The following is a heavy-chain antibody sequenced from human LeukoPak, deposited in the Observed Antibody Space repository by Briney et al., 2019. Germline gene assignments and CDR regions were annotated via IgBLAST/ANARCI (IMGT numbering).Heavy chain of an antibody. CDR2: ISGRGDNT. CDR1: GFSFSTYA. J-gene: IGHJ4*02. D-gene: IGHD3-10*01. CDR3: ASPIGESTFDY. Sequence: GGSLRLSCAASGFSFSTYAMSWVRQAPGKGLEWVSGISGRGDNTDYADSVKGRFTISRDNSKDTLFLQMTSLRAEDTAVYYCASPIGESTFDYWGRGTLVTVSS. V-gene: IGHV3-23*01.